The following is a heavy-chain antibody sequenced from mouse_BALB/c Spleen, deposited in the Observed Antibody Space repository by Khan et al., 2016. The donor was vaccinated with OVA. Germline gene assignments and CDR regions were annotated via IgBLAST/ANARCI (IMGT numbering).Heavy chain of an antibody. CDR3: ARRGYGNYWIAY. CDR1: GFNIKDYY. D-gene: IGHD2-1*01. CDR2: IDPENGDI. Sequence: EVQLQESGAELVRPGALVKLSCKASGFNIKDYYMNWVKQRPEQGLEWIGWIDPENGDIIYDPKFQGKASITADTSSNTAYLQLSSLTSEDTAVYYCARRGYGNYWIAYWGQGTLVTVSA. J-gene: IGHJ3*01. V-gene: IGHV14-1*02.